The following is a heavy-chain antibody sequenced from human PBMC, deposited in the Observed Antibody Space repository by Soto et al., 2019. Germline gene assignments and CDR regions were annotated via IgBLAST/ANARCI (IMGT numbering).Heavy chain of an antibody. CDR3: VRSGTARLLRHSWFDT. D-gene: IGHD2-21*01. CDR2: ITTSSAYI. J-gene: IGHJ5*02. Sequence: EVQLVESGGGLARPGGSLRLPCAASEFTFNTYDLNWVRQAPGKGLEWVSSITTSSAYISYADSLKGRITISRDNAKNSLFLQMNSLRAEDTAVYYCVRSGTARLLRHSWFDTWGQGTLVTVSS. V-gene: IGHV3-21*01. CDR1: EFTFNTYD.